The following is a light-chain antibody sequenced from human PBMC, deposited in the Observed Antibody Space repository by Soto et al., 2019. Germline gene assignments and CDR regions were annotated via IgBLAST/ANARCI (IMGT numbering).Light chain of an antibody. CDR3: SSYAVTNIFV. J-gene: IGLJ1*01. V-gene: IGLV2-8*01. CDR2: EVS. CDR1: SSDVGGYNY. Sequence: QSALTQPPSASGSPGQSVTISCTGTSSDVGGYNYVSWYQQHAGKAPKVIIYEVSKRPSGVPDRFSGSKSGSTASLTVSGLQAEDEADYYCSSYAVTNIFVFGTGTKVTVL.